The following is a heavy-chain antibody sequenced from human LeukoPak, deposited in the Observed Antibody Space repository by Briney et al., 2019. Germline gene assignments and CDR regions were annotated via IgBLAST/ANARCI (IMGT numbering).Heavy chain of an antibody. Sequence: GASVKVSCKASGYTFTSYDINWVRQATGQGLEWMGWMNPNSGNTGYVQKFQGRVTMTRNTSISTAYMELSSLRSEDTAVYYCARAGSIVVVPAAISDWFDPWGQGTLVTVSS. D-gene: IGHD2-2*01. CDR2: MNPNSGNT. J-gene: IGHJ5*02. V-gene: IGHV1-8*01. CDR1: GYTFTSYD. CDR3: ARAGSIVVVPAAISDWFDP.